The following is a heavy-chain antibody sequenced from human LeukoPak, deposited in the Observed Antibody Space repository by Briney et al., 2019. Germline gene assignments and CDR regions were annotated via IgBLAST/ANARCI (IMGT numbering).Heavy chain of an antibody. CDR2: INHSGST. Sequence: SETLSLTCAVYGGSFSGYYWSWIRQPPGKGLEWIGEINHSGSTNYNPSLKSRVTISVDTSKNQFSLKLSPVTAADTAVYYCARGRGYYGFWSGYYIANYYYYYMDVWGKGTTVTVSS. V-gene: IGHV4-34*01. CDR3: ARGRGYYGFWSGYYIANYYYYYMDV. J-gene: IGHJ6*03. CDR1: GGSFSGYY. D-gene: IGHD3-3*01.